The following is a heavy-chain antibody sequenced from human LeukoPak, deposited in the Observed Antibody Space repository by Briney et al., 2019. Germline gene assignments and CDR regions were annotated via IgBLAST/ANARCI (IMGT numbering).Heavy chain of an antibody. CDR1: GFTFSSYA. J-gene: IGHJ4*02. CDR3: ARGRSWYWRSTGCSLFDY. Sequence: PGRSLRLSCAASGFTFSSYAMHWVRQAPGKGLEWVAVISYDGSNKYYADSVKGRFTISRGNSKNTLYLQMNSLRAEDTAVYDWARGRSWYWRSTGCSLFDYWGQGTLVTVSS. V-gene: IGHV3-30*16. D-gene: IGHD2-2*01. CDR2: ISYDGSNK.